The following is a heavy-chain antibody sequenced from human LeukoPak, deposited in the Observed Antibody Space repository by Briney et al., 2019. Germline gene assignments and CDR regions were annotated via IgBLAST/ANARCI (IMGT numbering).Heavy chain of an antibody. Sequence: GGSLRLSCAASGCTFDDYAMHWVRQAPGKGLEWVSGISWNSGSIGYADSVKGRFTISRDNPKNSLYLQMNTLRAEDTPLYYCANTPSLGHKVFDYWGQGTLVTVSS. D-gene: IGHD3-16*01. CDR2: ISWNSGSI. J-gene: IGHJ4*02. CDR3: ANTPSLGHKVFDY. CDR1: GCTFDDYA. V-gene: IGHV3-9*01.